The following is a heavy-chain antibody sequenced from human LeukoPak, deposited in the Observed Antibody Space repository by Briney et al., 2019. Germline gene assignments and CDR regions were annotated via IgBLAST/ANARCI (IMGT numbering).Heavy chain of an antibody. CDR1: GFTFSNYA. J-gene: IGHJ5*02. Sequence: GGSLRLSCAASGFTFSNYAMSRVRQAPGKGLEWVSGITTSGDSTYYADSVKGRFTISRDNSKNTLYLQMNSLRAEDTAVYYCAKDYGDSSWGQGTLVTVSS. CDR2: ITTSGDST. CDR3: AKDYGDSS. D-gene: IGHD2-21*01. V-gene: IGHV3-23*01.